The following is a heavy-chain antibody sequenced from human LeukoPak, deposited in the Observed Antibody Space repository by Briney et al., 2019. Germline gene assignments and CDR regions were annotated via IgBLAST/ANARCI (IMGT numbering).Heavy chain of an antibody. CDR1: GFTFSSYA. Sequence: PGGSLRLSCSASGFTFSSYAMHWVRQAPGKGLEWVSHISISGGSTHYADSVKGRFTISRDNSKNTLYLQMNSLRAEDTAVYYCAKDTPSRIDSWGQGTLVTVSS. CDR3: AKDTPSRIDS. CDR2: ISISGGST. J-gene: IGHJ4*02. V-gene: IGHV3-23*01.